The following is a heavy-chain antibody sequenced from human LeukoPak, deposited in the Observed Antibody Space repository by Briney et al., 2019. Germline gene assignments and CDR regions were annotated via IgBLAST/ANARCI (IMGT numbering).Heavy chain of an antibody. Sequence: SETLSLTCAVYGGSFSGYYWSWIRQPPGKGLEWIGEINHSGSTNYNPSLKSRVTISVDTSKNQFSLKLSSVTAADTAVYYCARDSPSGSSWFFDLWGQGTQVTVSS. V-gene: IGHV4-34*01. CDR2: INHSGST. CDR3: ARDSPSGSSWFFDL. CDR1: GGSFSGYY. D-gene: IGHD6-13*01. J-gene: IGHJ4*02.